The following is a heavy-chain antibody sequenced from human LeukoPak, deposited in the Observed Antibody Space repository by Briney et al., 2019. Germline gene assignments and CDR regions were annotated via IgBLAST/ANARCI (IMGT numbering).Heavy chain of an antibody. CDR3: ARTYDSSGYYLNWFDP. V-gene: IGHV4-4*07. J-gene: IGHJ5*02. Sequence: SETLSLTCTVSGGSISSYYWSWIRQPAGKGLEWIGRIYTSGSTNYNPSLKSRVTISVDTSKNQFSLKLSSVTAADTAVYYCARTYDSSGYYLNWFDPWGQGALVTVSS. CDR2: IYTSGST. D-gene: IGHD3-22*01. CDR1: GGSISSYY.